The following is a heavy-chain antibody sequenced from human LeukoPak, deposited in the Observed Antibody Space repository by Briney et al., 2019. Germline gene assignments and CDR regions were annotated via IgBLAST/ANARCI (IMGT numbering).Heavy chain of an antibody. V-gene: IGHV5-51*01. CDR3: ARLPYVRRVCSSTSCRGNWFDP. D-gene: IGHD2-2*01. CDR1: GYSFTSYW. J-gene: IGHJ5*02. Sequence: GESLKISCKGSGYSFTSYWIGWVRQMPGKGLEWMGIIYPGDSATRYSPSFQGQVTISADKSISTAYLQWSSLKASDTAMYYCARLPYVRRVCSSTSCRGNWFDPWGQGTLVTVSS. CDR2: IYPGDSAT.